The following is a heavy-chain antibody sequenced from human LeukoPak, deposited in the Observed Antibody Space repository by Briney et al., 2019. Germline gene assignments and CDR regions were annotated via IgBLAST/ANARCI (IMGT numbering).Heavy chain of an antibody. V-gene: IGHV3-48*03. Sequence: GGSLRLSCAASGFTFSSYEMNWVRQAPGKGLEWVSYISSSGSTIYYADSVKGRFTISRDNAKNSLYLQVNSLRAEDTAVYYCARSRYCSGGSCSDAFDIWGQGTMVTVSS. CDR2: ISSSGSTI. CDR1: GFTFSSYE. D-gene: IGHD2-15*01. CDR3: ARSRYCSGGSCSDAFDI. J-gene: IGHJ3*02.